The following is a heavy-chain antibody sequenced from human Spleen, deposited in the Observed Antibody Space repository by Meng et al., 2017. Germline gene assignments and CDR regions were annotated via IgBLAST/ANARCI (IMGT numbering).Heavy chain of an antibody. CDR3: ARGNYYYISGTYYDRLYFDY. V-gene: IGHV4-34*01. CDR2: INHSGST. D-gene: IGHD3-10*01. J-gene: IGHJ4*02. Sequence: SETLSLTCVVSGGSFSDYYWSWIRQPPGKGLEWIGEINHSGSTNYNPSLKSRVTISVDTSKNQFSLKLSSVTAADTAVYYCARGNYYYISGTYYDRLYFDYWGPGTQVTVSS. CDR1: GGSFSDYY.